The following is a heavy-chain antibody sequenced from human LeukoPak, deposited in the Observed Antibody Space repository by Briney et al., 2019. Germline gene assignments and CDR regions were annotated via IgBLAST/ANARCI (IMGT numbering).Heavy chain of an antibody. CDR3: ARSCSSTSCYREDYYGMDV. V-gene: IGHV1-46*01. D-gene: IGHD2-2*01. CDR1: GYTFTSYY. Sequence: ASVKVSCKASGYTFTSYYMHWVRQAPGQGLEWMGIINPSGGSTSYAQKFQGRVTMTRDTSTSTVYMELSSLRSEDTAVYYCARSCSSTSCYREDYYGMDVWGKGTTATVSS. J-gene: IGHJ6*04. CDR2: INPSGGST.